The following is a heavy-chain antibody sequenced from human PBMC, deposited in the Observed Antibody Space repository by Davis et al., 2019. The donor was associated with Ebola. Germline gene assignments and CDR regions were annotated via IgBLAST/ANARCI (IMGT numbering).Heavy chain of an antibody. CDR3: AKGLVVHSIYYGLDV. V-gene: IGHV3-23*01. D-gene: IGHD2-15*01. CDR1: GFIFKSYE. J-gene: IGHJ6*02. Sequence: GESLKISCEASGFIFKSYEMNWVRQAPGKGLEWVSTISDSGATTYYADSVKGRFTISRDNSKNTVHLQMNSLRAEDTAVYYCAKGLVVHSIYYGLDVWGQGTTVTVSS. CDR2: ISDSGATT.